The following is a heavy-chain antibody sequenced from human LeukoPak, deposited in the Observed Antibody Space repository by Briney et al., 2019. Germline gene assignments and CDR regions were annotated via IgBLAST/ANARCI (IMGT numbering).Heavy chain of an antibody. CDR2: IYPADSDT. V-gene: IGHV5-51*01. CDR1: EYTFDIYW. CDR3: ARDLGGAD. Sequence: GESLKISCKGSEYTFDIYWIGWVRQIPGKGLEWMGIIYPADSDTRYSPSFQGQVTISVDKSINTAYLQWSSLKASDTAMYYCARDLGGADWGQGTLVTVSS. J-gene: IGHJ4*02.